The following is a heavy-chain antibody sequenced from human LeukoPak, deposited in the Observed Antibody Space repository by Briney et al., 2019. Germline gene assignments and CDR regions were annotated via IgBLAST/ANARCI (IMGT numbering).Heavy chain of an antibody. J-gene: IGHJ4*02. Sequence: GGSLRLSCAASGFTFSSYAMSWVRQAPGKGLEWASAISGSGGSTYYADSVKGRFTISRDNSKNTLYLQMNSLRAEDTAVYYCAKDSGSGSYYDFDYWGQGTLVTVSS. D-gene: IGHD1-26*01. CDR2: ISGSGGST. CDR1: GFTFSSYA. CDR3: AKDSGSGSYYDFDY. V-gene: IGHV3-23*01.